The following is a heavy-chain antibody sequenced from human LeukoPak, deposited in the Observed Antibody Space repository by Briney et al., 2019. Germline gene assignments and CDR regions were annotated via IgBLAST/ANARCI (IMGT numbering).Heavy chain of an antibody. D-gene: IGHD3-10*01. CDR3: ARGEYYYGSGSLDV. V-gene: IGHV4-59*01. J-gene: IGHJ6*04. CDR2: IYYSGST. CDR1: GGSISSYY. Sequence: PSETLSLTCTVSGGSISSYYWSWIRQPPGKGLEWIGYIYYSGSTNYNPSLKSRVTISVDTSKNQFSLKLSSVTAADTAVYYCARGEYYYGSGSLDVWGKGTTVTVSS.